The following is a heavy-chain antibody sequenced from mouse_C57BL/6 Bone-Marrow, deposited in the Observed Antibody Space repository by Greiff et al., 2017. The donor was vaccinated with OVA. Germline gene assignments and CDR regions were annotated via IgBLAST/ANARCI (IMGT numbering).Heavy chain of an antibody. CDR2: INPGSGGT. J-gene: IGHJ3*01. CDR1: GYAFTNYL. V-gene: IGHV1-54*01. CDR3: ARGAFAY. Sequence: QVQLQQSGAELVRPGTSVKVPCKASGYAFTNYLIEWVKQRPGQGLEWIGVINPGSGGTNYNEKFKGKATLTADKSSSTAYMQLSSLTSEDSAVYFCARGAFAYWGQGTLVTVSA.